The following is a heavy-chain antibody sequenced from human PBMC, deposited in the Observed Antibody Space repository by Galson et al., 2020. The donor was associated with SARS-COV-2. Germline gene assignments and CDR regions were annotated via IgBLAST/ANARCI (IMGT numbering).Heavy chain of an antibody. D-gene: IGHD3-10*01. CDR1: GFIFSTCG. V-gene: IGHV3-33*08. CDR3: ARREGFGEPPGDY. Sequence: LSLTCAASGFIFSTCGMHWVRQAPGKGLEWVAVIWFDGIKKFYADSVKGRFTISRDNSKNTLYLQMNSLRVEDTAVYYCARREGFGEPPGDYWGQGTLVTVSS. J-gene: IGHJ4*02. CDR2: IWFDGIKK.